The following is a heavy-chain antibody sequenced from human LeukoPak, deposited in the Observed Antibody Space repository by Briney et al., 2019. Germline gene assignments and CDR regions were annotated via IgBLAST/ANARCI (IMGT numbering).Heavy chain of an antibody. CDR1: GFSVGSND. Sequence: GGSLRLSCAASGFSVGSNDINWVRQAPGKGLEWVSVIYSGGRTYYADSVKGRFTISRDNSKNTLYLQMNSLRAEDTAVYYCAKGAAVDYGSGSYFGYWGQGTLVTVSS. CDR2: IYSGGRT. D-gene: IGHD3-10*01. CDR3: AKGAAVDYGSGSYFGY. J-gene: IGHJ4*02. V-gene: IGHV3-53*01.